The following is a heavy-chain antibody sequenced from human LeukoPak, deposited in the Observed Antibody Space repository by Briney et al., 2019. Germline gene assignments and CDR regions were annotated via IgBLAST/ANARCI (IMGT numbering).Heavy chain of an antibody. CDR3: ARHPDYYDSSGYYYDY. J-gene: IGHJ4*02. V-gene: IGHV4-4*07. Sequence: SETLSLTCTVSGGSISSYYWSWIRQPAGKGLEWIGRIYTSGSTNYNPSLKSRITISLDTSKNQFSLKLSSVTAADTAVYYCARHPDYYDSSGYYYDYWGQGALVTVSS. D-gene: IGHD3-22*01. CDR2: IYTSGST. CDR1: GGSISSYY.